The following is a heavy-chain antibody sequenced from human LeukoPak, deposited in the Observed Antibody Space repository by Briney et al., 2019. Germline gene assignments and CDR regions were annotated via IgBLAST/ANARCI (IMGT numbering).Heavy chain of an antibody. V-gene: IGHV3-23*01. Sequence: PGGSLRLSCAASGFTFSSYAMSWVRQAPGKGLEWVSGISGSGGSIYYADSVKGRFTISRDNSKNTLYLQMNSLRAEDTAVYYCAKYMVRGVILYYYGMDVWGQGTTVTVSS. CDR1: GFTFSSYA. CDR3: AKYMVRGVILYYYGMDV. J-gene: IGHJ6*02. D-gene: IGHD3-10*01. CDR2: ISGSGGSI.